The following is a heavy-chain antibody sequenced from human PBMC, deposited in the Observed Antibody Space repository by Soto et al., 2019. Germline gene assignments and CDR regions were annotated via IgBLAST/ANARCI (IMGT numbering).Heavy chain of an antibody. CDR3: ARVGGINWFDP. V-gene: IGHV4-31*03. D-gene: IGHD1-20*01. J-gene: IGHJ5*02. CDR1: GGSISSGGYY. CDR2: IYYSWSS. Sequence: QVQLQESGPGLAKPAQTLSLTSTVSGGSISSGGYYWSWIREHPEQVLEWIGYIYYSWSSYYNPSLKSRVTISVDTSKNQFSLKLSSVTAADTAVYYCARVGGINWFDPWGQGTLVTVSS.